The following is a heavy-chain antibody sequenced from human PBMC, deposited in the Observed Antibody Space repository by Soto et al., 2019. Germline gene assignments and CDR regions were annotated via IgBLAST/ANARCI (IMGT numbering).Heavy chain of an antibody. J-gene: IGHJ4*02. CDR2: IIPIFGTA. CDR1: GGTFSSYA. Sequence: QVQLVQSGAKVKKPGSSVKVSCKASGGTFSSYAISWVRQAPGQGLEWMGGIIPIFGTANYAQKFQGRVTITADESTSTAYMELSSLRSEDSAVYYCASFSEGRGVYAIGVPLDYWGQGTLVTVSS. D-gene: IGHD2-8*01. V-gene: IGHV1-69*01. CDR3: ASFSEGRGVYAIGVPLDY.